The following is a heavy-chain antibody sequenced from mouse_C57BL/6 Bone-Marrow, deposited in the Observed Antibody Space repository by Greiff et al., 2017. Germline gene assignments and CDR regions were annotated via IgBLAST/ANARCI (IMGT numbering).Heavy chain of an antibody. D-gene: IGHD1-1*01. CDR2: ISSGSSTI. J-gene: IGHJ3*01. CDR1: GFTFSDYG. V-gene: IGHV5-17*01. CDR3: AREATVY. Sequence: EVQVVESGGGLVKPGGSLKLSCAASGFTFSDYGMHWVRQAPEEGLEWVAYISSGSSTIYYADTVKGRFTISRDNAKNTLFLQMTSLRSEDTAMYYCAREATVYWGQGTLVTVSA.